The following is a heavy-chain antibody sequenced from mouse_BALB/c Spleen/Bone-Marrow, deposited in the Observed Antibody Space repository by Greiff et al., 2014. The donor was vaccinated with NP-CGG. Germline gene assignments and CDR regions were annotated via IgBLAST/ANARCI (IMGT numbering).Heavy chain of an antibody. CDR1: GYTFTDYA. CDR2: ISTYSGNT. V-gene: IGHV1-67*01. CDR3: ARNRYDHYYAMDY. J-gene: IGHJ4*01. Sequence: QVQLQQSGPELVRPGVSVKISCKGSGYTFTDYAMHWVKQSHAKSLEWIGVISTYSGNTNYNQKFKGKATMTVVKSSSTAYMELARLTSEDSAIYYCARNRYDHYYAMDYWGQGTSVTVSS. D-gene: IGHD2-14*01.